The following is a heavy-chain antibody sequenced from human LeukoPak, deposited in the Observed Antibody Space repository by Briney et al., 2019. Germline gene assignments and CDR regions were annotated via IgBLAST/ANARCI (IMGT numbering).Heavy chain of an antibody. CDR1: GGSFSGYY. Sequence: SETLSLTCAVYGGSFSGYYWSWIRQPPGKGLEWIGEINHSGSTNYNPSLKSRVTISVDTSKNQFSLKLSSVTAADTAVYYCARGRARGLLGSGWFIFDYWRQGTLVTVSS. CDR2: INHSGST. CDR3: ARGRARGLLGSGWFIFDY. V-gene: IGHV4-34*01. J-gene: IGHJ4*02. D-gene: IGHD6-19*01.